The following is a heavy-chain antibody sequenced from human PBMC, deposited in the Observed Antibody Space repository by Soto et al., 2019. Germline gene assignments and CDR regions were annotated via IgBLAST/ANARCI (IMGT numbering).Heavy chain of an antibody. CDR2: VSGSGGTT. V-gene: IGHV3-23*01. Sequence: PGGSLRLSCAASGFTFSNYAMTWVRQAPGKGLEWVAAVSGSGGTTFYADSVKGRFAISSDNSKKTLYLQMNSLRAEDTAVYYCAKCSATSVYDISSAPDYWGQGTLVTVSS. CDR1: GFTFSNYA. D-gene: IGHD6-6*01. J-gene: IGHJ4*02. CDR3: AKCSATSVYDISSAPDY.